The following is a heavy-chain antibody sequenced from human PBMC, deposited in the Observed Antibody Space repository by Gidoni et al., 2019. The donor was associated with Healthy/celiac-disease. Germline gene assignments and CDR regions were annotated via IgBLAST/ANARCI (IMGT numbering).Heavy chain of an antibody. V-gene: IGHV3-48*02. CDR2: ISSSSSTI. CDR1: GFTFSSYS. D-gene: IGHD2-2*01. J-gene: IGHJ6*02. CDR3: ARQLSRGGVNYYYYGMDV. Sequence: EVQLVESGGGLVQPGGSLRLSCAASGFTFSSYSMNWVRQAPGKGLEWVSYISSSSSTIYYADSVKGRFTISRDNAKNSLYLQMNSLRDEDTAVYYCARQLSRGGVNYYYYGMDVWGQGTTVTVSS.